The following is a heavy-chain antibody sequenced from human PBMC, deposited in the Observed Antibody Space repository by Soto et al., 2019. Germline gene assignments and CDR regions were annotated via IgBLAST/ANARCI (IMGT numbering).Heavy chain of an antibody. CDR1: GGSISSYY. V-gene: IGHV4-59*01. D-gene: IGHD6-6*01. J-gene: IGHJ6*02. CDR2: IYYSGST. Sequence: SETLSLTCTVSGGSISSYYWSWIRQPPGKGLEWIGYIYYSGSTNYDPSLKSRVTISVDTSKNQFSLKLSSVTAAGTAVYYCARGGYSSSSAYYYYYYGMDVWGQGTTVTVSS. CDR3: ARGGYSSSSAYYYYYYGMDV.